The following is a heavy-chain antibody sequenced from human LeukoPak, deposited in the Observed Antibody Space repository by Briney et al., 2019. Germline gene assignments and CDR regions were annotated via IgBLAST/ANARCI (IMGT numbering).Heavy chain of an antibody. J-gene: IGHJ3*02. Sequence: GESLKISCKGSGYSFTNYWIGWVRQMPGKGLEWMGIIYPGDSDTRYSPSFQGQVTISADKSISTAFLQWSSLKASDTAMYYFAEQFFYGECLPPSSLDIWGQGTMVTVSS. CDR3: AEQFFYGECLPPSSLDI. D-gene: IGHD2-8*01. V-gene: IGHV5-51*01. CDR2: IYPGDSDT. CDR1: GYSFTNYW.